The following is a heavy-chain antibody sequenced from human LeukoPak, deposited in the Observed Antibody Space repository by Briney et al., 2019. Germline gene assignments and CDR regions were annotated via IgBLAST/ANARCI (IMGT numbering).Heavy chain of an antibody. V-gene: IGHV4-39*01. J-gene: IGHJ4*02. D-gene: IGHD2-2*01. CDR2: IYYSGST. CDR1: GGSISSSSYY. Sequence: SETLSLTCTVSGGSISSSSYYWGWIRQPPGKGLEWIGGIYYSGSTYYNPSLKSRVTISVDTSKNQFSLKLSSVTAADTAVYYCARGDIVVVPADYWGQGTLVTVSS. CDR3: ARGDIVVVPADY.